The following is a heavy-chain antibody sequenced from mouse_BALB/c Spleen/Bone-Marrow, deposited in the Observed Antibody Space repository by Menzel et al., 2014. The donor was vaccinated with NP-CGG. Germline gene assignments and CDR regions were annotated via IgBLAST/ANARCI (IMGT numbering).Heavy chain of an antibody. CDR1: GFTFSDYY. Sequence: EVHLVESGGGLVQPGGSLKLSCATSGFTFSDYYMYWVRQTPEKRLEWVAYISNGGGSTYYTDTVKGRFTISRDNAKNTLYLQMSRLKSEDTAMYYCARQVIYYGYDPFAYWGQGTLVTAS. CDR2: ISNGGGST. CDR3: ARQVIYYGYDPFAY. V-gene: IGHV5-12*02. D-gene: IGHD2-2*01. J-gene: IGHJ3*01.